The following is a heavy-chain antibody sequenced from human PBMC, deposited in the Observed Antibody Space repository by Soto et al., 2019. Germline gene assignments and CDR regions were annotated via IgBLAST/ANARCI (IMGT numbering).Heavy chain of an antibody. CDR2: IYYSGST. CDR3: VGTGTTDDY. Sequence: SETLSLTCTVSGGSVSSGDYYWSWIRQPPGKGLEWIGNIYYSGSTNYNPSLKSRATISVDTSKNQFSLKLNSVTVADTAIYYCVGTGTTDDYWGRGTLVTVSS. D-gene: IGHD1-1*01. J-gene: IGHJ4*02. CDR1: GGSVSSGDYY. V-gene: IGHV4-61*08.